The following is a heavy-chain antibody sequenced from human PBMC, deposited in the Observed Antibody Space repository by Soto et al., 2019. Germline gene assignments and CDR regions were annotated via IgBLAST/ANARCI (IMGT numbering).Heavy chain of an antibody. V-gene: IGHV3-30*03. CDR2: ISYDGSNK. Sequence: GGSLRLSCAASGFTFSSYGMHWVRQAPGKGLEWVAVISYDGSNKYYADSVKGRFTISRDNSKNTLYLRMNSLRAEDTAVYYCARTYSGYDSDFDYWGQGTLVTVSS. CDR3: ARTYSGYDSDFDY. D-gene: IGHD5-12*01. CDR1: GFTFSSYG. J-gene: IGHJ4*02.